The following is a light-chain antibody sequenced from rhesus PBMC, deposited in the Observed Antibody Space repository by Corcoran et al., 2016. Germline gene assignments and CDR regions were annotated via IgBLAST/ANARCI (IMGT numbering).Light chain of an antibody. V-gene: IGKV2-78*01. CDR3: MQGTQLPFT. CDR2: LGS. CDR1: QSLLHSDGYTY. J-gene: IGKJ3*01. Sequence: DIVMTQTPLSLPVTPGEPVSISCRSSQSLLHSDGYTYLDWYLQKPGQSPQLLIYLGSNRATGVTDRVSGSGSGTAVTLKISRVEAEDVGVYYCMQGTQLPFTFGPGTKLDIK.